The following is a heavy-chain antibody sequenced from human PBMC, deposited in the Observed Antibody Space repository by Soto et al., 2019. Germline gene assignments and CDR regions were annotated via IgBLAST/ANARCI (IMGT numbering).Heavy chain of an antibody. CDR3: AKEPVGKYNWFDP. CDR2: VSGSGGSR. D-gene: IGHD1-26*01. V-gene: IGHV3-23*01. Sequence: EIQLLESGGVLVQPGGSLRLSCAASGFTFSSYAMSWVRQAPGKGLEWISSVSGSGGSRDYADSVKGRFTISRDNSKNTVYLQMNSLRAEDTAVYYCAKEPVGKYNWFDPWGQGTLVTVSS. J-gene: IGHJ5*02. CDR1: GFTFSSYA.